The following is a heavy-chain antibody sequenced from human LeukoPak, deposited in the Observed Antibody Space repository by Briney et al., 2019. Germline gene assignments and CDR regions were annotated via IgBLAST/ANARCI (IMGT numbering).Heavy chain of an antibody. J-gene: IGHJ4*02. CDR2: INHSGST. V-gene: IGHV4-34*01. CDR3: ARGLGTLPPGGY. Sequence: SETLSLTCAVYGGSFSGYYWSWIRQPPGKGLEWIGEINHSGSTNYNPSLKSRVTISVDTSRNQFSLKLSSVTAADTAVYYCARGLGTLPPGGYWGQGTLVTVSS. CDR1: GGSFSGYY. D-gene: IGHD4-23*01.